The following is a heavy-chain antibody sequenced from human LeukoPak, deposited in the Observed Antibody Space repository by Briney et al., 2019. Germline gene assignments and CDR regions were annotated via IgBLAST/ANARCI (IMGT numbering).Heavy chain of an antibody. V-gene: IGHV3-48*01. CDR1: GFTFSGYS. D-gene: IGHD6-13*01. CDR3: ARGRRSSWFH. CDR2: ISSSSSTI. Sequence: GGSLRLSCAASGFTFSGYSMNWVRQAPGKGLEWVSYISSSSSTIYYADSVKGRSTISRDNAKNSLYLQMNSLRAEDTAVYYCARGRRSSWFHWGQGTLVTVSS. J-gene: IGHJ4*02.